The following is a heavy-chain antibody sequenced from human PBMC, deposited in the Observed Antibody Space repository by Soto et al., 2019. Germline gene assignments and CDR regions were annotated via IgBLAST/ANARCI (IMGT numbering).Heavy chain of an antibody. V-gene: IGHV3-23*01. CDR3: APGGYCSSASCSRKYYYGMDV. D-gene: IGHD2-2*01. Sequence: PGGSLRLSCVASGFTFSSYTMSWVRQSPGKGLEWVSSISGSGGSTYYADSVKGRFTISRDNSKNTVYLEMNTLRAEDTAVYYCAPGGYCSSASCSRKYYYGMDVWGQGTTVTVSS. J-gene: IGHJ6*02. CDR1: GFTFSSYT. CDR2: ISGSGGST.